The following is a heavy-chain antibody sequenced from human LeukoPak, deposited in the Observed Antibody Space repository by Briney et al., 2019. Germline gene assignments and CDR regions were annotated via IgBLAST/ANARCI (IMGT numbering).Heavy chain of an antibody. CDR1: GYSFTSYW. Sequence: GESLKISCKGSGYSFTSYWIGWVRQMPGEGLEWMGIIYPGDSDTRYSPYFQGQVTISADKSISTAYLQWSSLKASDTAMYDCARTNPHYYYDSSGPAAFDIWGQGTMVTVSS. CDR3: ARTNPHYYYDSSGPAAFDI. V-gene: IGHV5-51*01. CDR2: IYPGDSDT. J-gene: IGHJ3*02. D-gene: IGHD3-22*01.